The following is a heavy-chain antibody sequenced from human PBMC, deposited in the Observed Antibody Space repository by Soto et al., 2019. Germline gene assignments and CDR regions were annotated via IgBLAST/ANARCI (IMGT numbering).Heavy chain of an antibody. CDR1: GFTFSDSA. CDR3: AKLGVIGEFLSY. V-gene: IGHV3-23*01. Sequence: EVQLLESGGGLAQPGGSLRLSCAASGFTFSDSAMSWVRQAPGKGLEWVSGISGSGGGGTTYYADSVKGRFTSSRDNSKNTLYLQRNSLRAEDTAVYYCAKLGVIGEFLSYWGQGTLVTVSS. J-gene: IGHJ4*02. D-gene: IGHD3-16*01. CDR2: ISGSGGGGTT.